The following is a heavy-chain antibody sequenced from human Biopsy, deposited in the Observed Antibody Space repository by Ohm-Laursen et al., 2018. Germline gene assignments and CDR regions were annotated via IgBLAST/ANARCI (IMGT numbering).Heavy chain of an antibody. V-gene: IGHV1-2*02. J-gene: IGHJ5*02. CDR3: AKPSGGVSTIGFDP. D-gene: IGHD5/OR15-5a*01. Sequence: GASVKVSCKASGYNFRGYHLHWVRLAPGQGLEWMGWINPDTGETRYAPKFQGRLALTRDVSVNTGYLELSSLGSDDTAIYFCAKPSGGVSTIGFDPWGQGTQIIVS. CDR2: INPDTGET. CDR1: GYNFRGYH.